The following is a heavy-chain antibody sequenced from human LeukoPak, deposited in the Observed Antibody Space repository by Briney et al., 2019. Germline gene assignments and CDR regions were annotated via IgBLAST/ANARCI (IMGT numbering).Heavy chain of an antibody. V-gene: IGHV3-7*01. CDR2: INPDGSIK. CDR1: GFTFGHHF. CDR3: ARAVAVAGY. J-gene: IGHJ4*02. Sequence: GGSLRLSCVASGFTFGHHFMSWVRQAPGGGLEWVANINPDGSIKFHADSVKGRFSISRDNARNSVYLQMNSLRGEDTAVYYCARAVAVAGYWGRGTLVAVSS.